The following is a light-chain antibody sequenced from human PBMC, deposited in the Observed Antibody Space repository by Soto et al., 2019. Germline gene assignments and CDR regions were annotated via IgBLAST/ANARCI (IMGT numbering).Light chain of an antibody. CDR3: QQHNNWPPIT. Sequence: GMTQSPATLSVSPGEIATLSCRSSQSVNSNLAWYQQKPGRAPRLLIYDAFTRATGIPARFSGSGSGTEFTLTISSLQSEDFALYYCQQHNNWPPITFGQGTRLEIK. CDR1: QSVNSN. V-gene: IGKV3-15*01. CDR2: DAF. J-gene: IGKJ5*01.